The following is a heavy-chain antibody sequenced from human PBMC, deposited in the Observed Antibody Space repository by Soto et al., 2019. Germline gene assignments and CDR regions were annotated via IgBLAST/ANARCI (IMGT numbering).Heavy chain of an antibody. CDR2: IRYDGSNK. CDR1: GFTFSSYG. Sequence: GGSLRLSCVTSGFTFSSYGMHWVRQAPGKGLEWLAIIRYDGSNKYYGDSVKGRLTISRDNSNNTLYLEMNNLRAEDTAVYYCARDRTFYGSGSKGMDFWGQGTTVTVSS. CDR3: ARDRTFYGSGSKGMDF. V-gene: IGHV3-30*02. J-gene: IGHJ6*02. D-gene: IGHD3-10*01.